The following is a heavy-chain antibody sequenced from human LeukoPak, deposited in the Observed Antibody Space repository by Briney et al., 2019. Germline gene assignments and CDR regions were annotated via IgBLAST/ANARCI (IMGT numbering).Heavy chain of an antibody. Sequence: PGGSLRLSCAASGFTFSSYSMNWVRQAPGKGLEWVSYIRSSPSAISYVDSVRGRFTISRDDAKNSLYLQMNGLRDEDTAVYYCARDYGYAFDIWGQGTMVTVSS. CDR3: ARDYGYAFDI. CDR1: GFTFSSYS. J-gene: IGHJ3*02. CDR2: IRSSPSAI. D-gene: IGHD3-10*01. V-gene: IGHV3-48*02.